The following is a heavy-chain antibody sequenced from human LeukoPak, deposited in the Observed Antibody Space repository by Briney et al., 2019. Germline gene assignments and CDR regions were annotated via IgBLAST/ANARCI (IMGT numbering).Heavy chain of an antibody. CDR2: IYYSGST. Sequence: SSETLSLTCTVSGGSISTYYWSWIRQPPGKGLEWIGYIYYSGSTNYNPSLKSRVTISVDTSKNQFSLKLSSVTAADTAVYYCARAGIRGYSFPDYFDYWGQGTLVTVSS. D-gene: IGHD5-18*01. CDR1: GGSISTYY. J-gene: IGHJ4*02. CDR3: ARAGIRGYSFPDYFDY. V-gene: IGHV4-59*01.